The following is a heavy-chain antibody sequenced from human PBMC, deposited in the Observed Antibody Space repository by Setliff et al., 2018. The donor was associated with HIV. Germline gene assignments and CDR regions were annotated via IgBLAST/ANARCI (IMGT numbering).Heavy chain of an antibody. D-gene: IGHD3-10*01. CDR1: GGPITTSDYY. CDR3: ARDLSPYGSGDPYYYYGMDV. CDR2: IYYSGST. J-gene: IGHJ6*02. Sequence: SETLSLTCTVSGGPITTSDYYWGWIRQPPGKGLEWIGAIYYSGSTYYSPSLKSRVLISVDTSNNLFSLSLRSVTAADTAVYYCARDLSPYGSGDPYYYYGMDVWGQGTTVTVSS. V-gene: IGHV4-39*07.